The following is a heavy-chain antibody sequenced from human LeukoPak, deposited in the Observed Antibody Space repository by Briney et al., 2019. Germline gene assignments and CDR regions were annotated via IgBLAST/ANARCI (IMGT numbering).Heavy chain of an antibody. CDR2: IYPSDSDT. J-gene: IGHJ4*02. CDR3: ARGLSGSYYYC. CDR1: GYSFTTYW. D-gene: IGHD1-26*01. V-gene: IGHV5-51*01. Sequence: GESLKISCKGSGYSFTTYWIGWVRQMPGKGLEWMGIIYPSDSDTRYSPSFQGQVTMSADKSTSTAYLQWSSLKASDTAMYYCARGLSGSYYYCWGQGTLVTVSS.